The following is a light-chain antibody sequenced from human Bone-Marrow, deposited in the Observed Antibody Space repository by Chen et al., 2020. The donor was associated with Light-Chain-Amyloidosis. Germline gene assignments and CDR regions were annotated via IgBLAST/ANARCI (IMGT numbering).Light chain of an antibody. CDR2: EDD. J-gene: IGLJ3*02. CDR3: QSYQGSSQGV. Sequence: NFMLTQPHSVSDSPGKTVIISCTRSGGSIATNYVQWYQQRPGSSPTTVIYEDDQRPSGVPDRFSGSIDRSSNSASLTISGLKTEDEADYYCQSYQGSSQGVFGGGTKLTVL. CDR1: GGSIATNY. V-gene: IGLV6-57*01.